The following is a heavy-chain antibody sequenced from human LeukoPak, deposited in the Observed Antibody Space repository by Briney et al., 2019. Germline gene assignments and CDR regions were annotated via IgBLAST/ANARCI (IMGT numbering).Heavy chain of an antibody. CDR2: IKQDGSEK. V-gene: IGHV3-7*05. CDR3: AREIGGGLHYFHS. Sequence: GGSLRLSCAASGFTFSSYWMSWVRQAPGKGLEWVANIKQDGSEKYYVDSVKGRFTISRDNAKNSLYLQMNSLRAEDTAMYYCAREIGGGLHYFHSWGQGTPVTVLS. D-gene: IGHD1-26*01. CDR1: GFTFSSYW. J-gene: IGHJ4*02.